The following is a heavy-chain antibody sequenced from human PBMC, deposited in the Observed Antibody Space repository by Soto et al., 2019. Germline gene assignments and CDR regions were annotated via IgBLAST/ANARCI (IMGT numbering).Heavy chain of an antibody. CDR3: ATRPFLDYDSSCSPRFEY. CDR2: FDPEDGET. V-gene: IGHV1-24*01. J-gene: IGHJ4*02. D-gene: IGHD3-22*01. CDR1: GYTLTELS. Sequence: GASVKVSCKVSGYTLTELSMHWVRQAPGKGLEWMGGFDPEDGETIYAQKFQGRVTMTEDTSTDTAYMELSSLRSEDTAVYYCATRPFLDYDSSCSPRFEYWGQGTLDPVS.